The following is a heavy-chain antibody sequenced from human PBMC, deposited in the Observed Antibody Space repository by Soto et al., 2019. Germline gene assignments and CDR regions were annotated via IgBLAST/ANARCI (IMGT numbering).Heavy chain of an antibody. Sequence: GGSLRLSCPASGFTFSCYAMSWVRQAPGKGLERVSAISGSGGSTYYADSVKGRFTISRDNSKNTLYLQMNSLRAEDTAVYYCANLGYXSGGSCYSGPYYYGMDVWGLGTTVTVSS. V-gene: IGHV3-23*01. CDR2: ISGSGGST. J-gene: IGHJ6*02. CDR3: ANLGYXSGGSCYSGPYYYGMDV. D-gene: IGHD2-15*01. CDR1: GFTFSCYA.